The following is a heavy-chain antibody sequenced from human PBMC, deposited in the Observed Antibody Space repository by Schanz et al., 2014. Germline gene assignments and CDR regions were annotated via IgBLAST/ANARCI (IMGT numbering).Heavy chain of an antibody. D-gene: IGHD6-19*01. V-gene: IGHV4-4*02. J-gene: IGHJ5*02. CDR3: ARGHHPHGITVAARGFDP. CDR1: GGSISSIDW. Sequence: QVQLQESGPGLVKPSGTLSLTCAVSGGSISSIDWWSWVRQPPGKGLEWIGEIYHSGSTNYNPSRKSRVTITVDKPKKQFALKVTSMTAADTAVYYCARGHHPHGITVAARGFDPWGQGTLVTVSS. CDR2: IYHSGST.